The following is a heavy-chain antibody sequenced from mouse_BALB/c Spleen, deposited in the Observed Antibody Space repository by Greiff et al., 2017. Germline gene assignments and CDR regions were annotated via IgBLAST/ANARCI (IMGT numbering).Heavy chain of an antibody. V-gene: IGHV5-6-2*01. CDR1: GFTFSSYY. Sequence: DVHLVESGGGLVKLGGSLKLSCAASGFTFSSYYMSWVRQTPEKRLELVAAINSNGGSTYYPDTVKGRFTIARDNAKNTLYLQMSSLKSEDTALYYCARHNYDYDGGFAYWGQGTLVTVSA. D-gene: IGHD2-4*01. CDR3: ARHNYDYDGGFAY. CDR2: INSNGGST. J-gene: IGHJ3*01.